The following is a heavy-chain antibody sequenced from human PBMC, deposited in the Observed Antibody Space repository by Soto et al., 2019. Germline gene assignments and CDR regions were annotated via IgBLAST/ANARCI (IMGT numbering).Heavy chain of an antibody. CDR2: IWYDGSNK. Sequence: GGSLRLSCATSGFTFSSYGMHWVRQAPGKGLEWVAVIWYDGSNKYYADSVKGRFTISRDNSKNTLYLQMNSLRAEDTAVYYCARSVTYYYDSSGYYPDYYYYYGMDVWGQGTTVTVSS. D-gene: IGHD3-22*01. J-gene: IGHJ6*02. CDR1: GFTFSSYG. V-gene: IGHV3-33*01. CDR3: ARSVTYYYDSSGYYPDYYYYYGMDV.